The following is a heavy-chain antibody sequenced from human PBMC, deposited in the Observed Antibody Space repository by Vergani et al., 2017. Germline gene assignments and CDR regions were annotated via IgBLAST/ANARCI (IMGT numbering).Heavy chain of an antibody. Sequence: EVQLVETGGGLIQPGGSLRLSCAASGFTVSSNYMSWVRQAPGKGLEWVSVIYSGGSTYYADSVKGRFTISRDNSKNTLYLQMNSLRAEDTAVYYCAREQRRYYYGSGFFDYWGQGTLVTVSS. J-gene: IGHJ4*02. D-gene: IGHD3-10*01. CDR3: AREQRRYYYGSGFFDY. CDR1: GFTVSSNY. CDR2: IYSGGST. V-gene: IGHV3-53*02.